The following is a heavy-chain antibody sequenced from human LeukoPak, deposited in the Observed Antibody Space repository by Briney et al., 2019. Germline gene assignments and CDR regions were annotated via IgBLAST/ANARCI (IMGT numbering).Heavy chain of an antibody. D-gene: IGHD6-13*01. CDR2: IRYDGSNK. CDR3: ASSNPAGSSWRPFDN. V-gene: IGHV3-30*02. J-gene: IGHJ4*02. Sequence: PGGSPRLSCAASGFTFSNCAMHWVRQAPGKGLEWVAFIRYDGSNKFYADSVKGRFTISRDNSKNTLYLQMNNLRGDDTAIYYCASSNPAGSSWRPFDNWGQGTLVTVSS. CDR1: GFTFSNCA.